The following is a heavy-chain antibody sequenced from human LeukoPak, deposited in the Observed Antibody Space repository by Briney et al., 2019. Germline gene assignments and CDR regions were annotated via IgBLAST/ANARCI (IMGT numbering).Heavy chain of an antibody. Sequence: GASVKVSCKASGGTFSNYATSWVRQAPGQGLEWMGGIIPIFGTANYAQKFQGRVTITADKSTSTAYMELSSLRSEDTAVYYCAREGEGYDYWGQGTLVTVSS. V-gene: IGHV1-69*06. CDR2: IIPIFGTA. J-gene: IGHJ4*02. D-gene: IGHD2-21*01. CDR3: AREGEGYDY. CDR1: GGTFSNYA.